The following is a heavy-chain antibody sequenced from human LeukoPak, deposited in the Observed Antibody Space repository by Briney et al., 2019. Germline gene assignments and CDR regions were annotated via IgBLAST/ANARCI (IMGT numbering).Heavy chain of an antibody. Sequence: SETLSLTCTVSGGSISNNGFFWSWIRQHPGKGLEWIGHIYYSGNTHYNPSLKSRVTISVDKSKNQFSLKLSSVTAADTAVYYCARRDSSGFYWGQGTLVTVSS. V-gene: IGHV4-31*03. CDR3: ARRDSSGFY. J-gene: IGHJ4*02. CDR1: GGSISNNGFF. CDR2: IYYSGNT. D-gene: IGHD6-19*01.